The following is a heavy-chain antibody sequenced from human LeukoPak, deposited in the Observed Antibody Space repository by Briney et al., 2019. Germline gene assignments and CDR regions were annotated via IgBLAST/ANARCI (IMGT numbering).Heavy chain of an antibody. CDR1: GFTFSNYG. V-gene: IGHV3-33*01. J-gene: IGHJ4*02. CDR3: ARDRYGANSPFDY. D-gene: IGHD4-23*01. Sequence: PGRSLRLSCAASGFTFSNYGMHWVRQAPGKGLEWVAVIWYDASNKYYADSGKGRFTTARDNSKNTLYLQMNSLRAEDTAVYYCARDRYGANSPFDYWGQGTLVTVSS. CDR2: IWYDASNK.